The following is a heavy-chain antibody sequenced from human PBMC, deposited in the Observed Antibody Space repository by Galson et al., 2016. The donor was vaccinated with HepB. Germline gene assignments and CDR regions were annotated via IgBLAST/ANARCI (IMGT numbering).Heavy chain of an antibody. V-gene: IGHV5-51*01. D-gene: IGHD3-10*01. CDR2: IYPGDSDA. CDR1: GYSFTTYW. CDR3: ARLVRGDAFDI. Sequence: QSGAEVKKPGESLKISCKGSGYSFTTYWIAWVRQMPGKGLEWMGIIYPGDSDARYSPSFQGQVTISADKSINTAYLQWSSLKASDTAICYCARLVRGDAFDIWGQGTLVIVSS. J-gene: IGHJ3*02.